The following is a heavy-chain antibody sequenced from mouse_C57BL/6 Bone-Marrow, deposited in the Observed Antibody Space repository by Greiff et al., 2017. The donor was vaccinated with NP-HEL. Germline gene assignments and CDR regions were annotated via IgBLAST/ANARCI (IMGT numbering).Heavy chain of an antibody. CDR1: GYTFTSYW. CDR2: IDPSDSYT. Sequence: QVQLQQSGAELVRPGTSVKLSCKASGYTFTSYWMHWVKQRPGQGLEWIGVIDPSDSYTNYNQKFKGKATLTVDTSSSTAYMQLSSLTSEDSAVYYCARRGYSGTWFAYWGQGTLVTVSA. D-gene: IGHD3-1*01. CDR3: ARRGYSGTWFAY. V-gene: IGHV1-59*01. J-gene: IGHJ3*01.